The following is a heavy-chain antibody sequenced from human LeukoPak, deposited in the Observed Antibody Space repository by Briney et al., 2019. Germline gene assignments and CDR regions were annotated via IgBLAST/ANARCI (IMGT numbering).Heavy chain of an antibody. V-gene: IGHV1-18*01. Sequence: ASVKVSCKASGYTFTSYGISWVRQAPGQGLEWMGWISAYNGNTNYAQKLQGRVTMTTDTSTSTAYMELRSLRSDDTAVYYCARVAIHPGYSSSWVLDYWGQGTLVTVSS. J-gene: IGHJ4*02. CDR3: ARVAIHPGYSSSWVLDY. CDR2: ISAYNGNT. CDR1: GYTFTSYG. D-gene: IGHD6-13*01.